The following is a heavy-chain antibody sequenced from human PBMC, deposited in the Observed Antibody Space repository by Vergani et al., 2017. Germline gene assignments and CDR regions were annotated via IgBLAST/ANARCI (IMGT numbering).Heavy chain of an antibody. CDR3: ARQSRDVFCTNGVCPLGY. CDR1: GSTFSSYA. J-gene: IGHJ4*02. CDR2: ISRSSSTI. D-gene: IGHD2-8*01. Sequence: EVQLVESEGGLVQPGGSLRLSCAASGSTFSSYAMNWVRQAPGKGLEWVSYISRSSSTIYYADSVKGRFTISRDNAKNSLHLQMNNLRAEDTAVYYCARQSRDVFCTNGVCPLGYWGQGALVTVSS. V-gene: IGHV3-48*01.